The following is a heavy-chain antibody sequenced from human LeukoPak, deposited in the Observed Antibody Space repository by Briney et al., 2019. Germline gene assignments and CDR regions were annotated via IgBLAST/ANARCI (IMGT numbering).Heavy chain of an antibody. CDR3: WRGTSAVTSNWFDP. J-gene: IGHJ5*02. V-gene: IGHV1-8*01. CDR1: GYTFSDYD. CDR2: RHPSSSYR. Sequence: ASVKVSCKTSGYTFSDYDINWVRQPPGQGLEWMGYRHPSSSYRKSAQTFQGRCTMTWNVTPATPYIAQRSRTSADTAGDYWWRGTSAVTSNWFDPWGQGTLMTASS. D-gene: IGHD6-19*01.